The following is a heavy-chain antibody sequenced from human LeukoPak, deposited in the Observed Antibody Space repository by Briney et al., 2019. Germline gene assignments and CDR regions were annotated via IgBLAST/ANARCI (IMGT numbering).Heavy chain of an antibody. CDR3: ARLKGSTWYYFDY. D-gene: IGHD6-13*01. Sequence: PSETLSLTCTVSGGSISSYYWSWIRHPPGKGLEWIGYIYYSGRTNYNPSLKSRVTISVDMSRDQFSLKLSSVTAADTAVYYCARLKGSTWYYFDYWGQGTLVTVSS. CDR2: IYYSGRT. V-gene: IGHV4-59*08. CDR1: GGSISSYY. J-gene: IGHJ4*02.